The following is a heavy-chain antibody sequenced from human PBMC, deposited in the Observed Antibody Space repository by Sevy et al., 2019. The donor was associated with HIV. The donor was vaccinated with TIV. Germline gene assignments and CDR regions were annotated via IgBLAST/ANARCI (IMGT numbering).Heavy chain of an antibody. Sequence: GGSLRLSCAASGFIFNSYAMIWVRQAPGKGLEWVSSISASGGSTYYADSVKGRFTISRDNSRNTVDVEMNSLRGEDTAIYYCAKGYGSGSPPDFWGQGTLVTVSS. J-gene: IGHJ4*02. CDR1: GFIFNSYA. D-gene: IGHD3-10*01. CDR2: ISASGGST. V-gene: IGHV3-23*01. CDR3: AKGYGSGSPPDF.